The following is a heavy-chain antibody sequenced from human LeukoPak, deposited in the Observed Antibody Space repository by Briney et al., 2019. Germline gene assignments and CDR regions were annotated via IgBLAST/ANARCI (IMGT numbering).Heavy chain of an antibody. Sequence: SETLSLTCTVSGGSISVYYWTWIRQPPGKGLEWIGSIHYSGSATYNPSLRSRVIISVDTSRNQFSLWLTSVTAADTAVYYCAREEEDSATAASYLDFWGQGSLVTVSS. CDR1: GGSISVYY. CDR2: IHYSGSA. J-gene: IGHJ4*02. V-gene: IGHV4-59*01. D-gene: IGHD2-2*01. CDR3: AREEEDSATAASYLDF.